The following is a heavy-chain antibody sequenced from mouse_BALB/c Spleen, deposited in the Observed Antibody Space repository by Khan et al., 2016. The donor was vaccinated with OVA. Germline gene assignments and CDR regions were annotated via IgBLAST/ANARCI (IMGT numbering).Heavy chain of an antibody. CDR3: AKEIWSYYFALDY. Sequence: QVQLKESGPGLVAPSQNLSITCTVSGFSLTDYGVSRIRQPPGKGLEWLGVKWGGGITYYNSAFKSRLITIKDNSKSQDFLKMYSLQTDNTAIYYCAKEIWSYYFALDYWGPGTSVPGS. CDR1: GFSLTDYG. V-gene: IGHV2-6-5*01. CDR2: KWGGGIT. J-gene: IGHJ4*01. D-gene: IGHD1-1*02.